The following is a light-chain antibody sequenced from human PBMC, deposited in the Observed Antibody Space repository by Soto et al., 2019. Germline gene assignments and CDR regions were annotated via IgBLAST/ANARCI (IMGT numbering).Light chain of an antibody. Sequence: DIVMTQSPDSLAVSLGERATTNCKSSQSVLYSSNNKNYLAWYQQKPGQPPKLLIYWASTRDSRVPDRFSGSGCGTDLTITVSSLQAEDVAVYYCQQYYSTPYTFGQGTKLEIK. V-gene: IGKV4-1*01. J-gene: IGKJ2*01. CDR1: QSVLYSSNNKNY. CDR2: WAS. CDR3: QQYYSTPYT.